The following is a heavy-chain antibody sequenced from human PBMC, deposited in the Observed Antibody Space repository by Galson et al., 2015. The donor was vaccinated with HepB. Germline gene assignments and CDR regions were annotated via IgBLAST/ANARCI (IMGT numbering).Heavy chain of an antibody. CDR2: IIPIFGTA. J-gene: IGHJ4*02. V-gene: IGHV1-69*06. CDR3: ARDANIVGAHLDY. Sequence: QSGAEVKKPGESLKVSCKASGGTFSSYAISWVRQAPGQGLEWMGGIIPIFGTANYAQKFQGRVTITADKSTSTAYMELSSLRSEDTAVYYRARDANIVGAHLDYWGQGTLVTVSS. CDR1: GGTFSSYA. D-gene: IGHD1-26*01.